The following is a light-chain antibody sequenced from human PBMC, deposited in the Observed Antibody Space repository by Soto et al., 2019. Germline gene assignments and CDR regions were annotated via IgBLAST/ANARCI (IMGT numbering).Light chain of an antibody. CDR1: QSISGW. CDR3: QQYNSYPWT. V-gene: IGKV1-5*01. J-gene: IGKJ1*01. Sequence: DIQMTQSPSTLCASVRERVTITCRASQSISGWLAWYQQKPGKAPKLLIYDVSSLESGVPSRFSGSGSGTEFTLASSSLQPDDFATYYCQQYNSYPWTFGQGTKVDIK. CDR2: DVS.